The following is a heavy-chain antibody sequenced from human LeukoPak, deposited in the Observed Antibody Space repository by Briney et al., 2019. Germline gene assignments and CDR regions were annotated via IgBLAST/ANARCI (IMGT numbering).Heavy chain of an antibody. J-gene: IGHJ4*02. D-gene: IGHD3-10*01. Sequence: GGSLRLSCAASAFTFSGYWMHWVRQAPGKGLVWVSRINSDGYSTNYADSVKGRFTISRDNAKNSLYLQMNSLRAEDTALYYCARGGWFGELLFDYWGQGTLVTVSS. CDR2: INSDGYST. CDR3: ARGGWFGELLFDY. V-gene: IGHV3-74*01. CDR1: AFTFSGYW.